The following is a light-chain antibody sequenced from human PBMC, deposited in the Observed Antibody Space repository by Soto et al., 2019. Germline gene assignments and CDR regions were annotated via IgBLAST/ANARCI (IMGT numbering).Light chain of an antibody. CDR2: EVS. CDR1: SSDVGSYNL. V-gene: IGLV2-23*02. Sequence: QSVLTQPASVSGSPGQSITISCTGTSSDVGSYNLVSWYQQHPGKAPKLMIYEVSKRPSGVSNRFSGSKSGNTASLTISGLQAEYEADYYCCSYAGSFVVFGGGTKLTVL. CDR3: CSYAGSFVV. J-gene: IGLJ2*01.